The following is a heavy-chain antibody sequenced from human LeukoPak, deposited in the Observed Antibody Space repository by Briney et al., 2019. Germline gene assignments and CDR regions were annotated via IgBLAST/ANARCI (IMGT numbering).Heavy chain of an antibody. V-gene: IGHV5-51*01. D-gene: IGHD2-21*01. Sequence: GESLKISCKGSGYSFTSYWIGWVRQMPGKGLEWMGITYPGDSDTRYSPSFQGQVTISADKSISTAYLQWSSLKASDTAMYYCARHDNCGGDCYSFSPDYWGQGTLVTVSS. CDR1: GYSFTSYW. CDR2: TYPGDSDT. J-gene: IGHJ4*02. CDR3: ARHDNCGGDCYSFSPDY.